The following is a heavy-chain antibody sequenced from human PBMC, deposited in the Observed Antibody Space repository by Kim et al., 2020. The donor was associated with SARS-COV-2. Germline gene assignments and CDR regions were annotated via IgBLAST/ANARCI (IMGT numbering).Heavy chain of an antibody. V-gene: IGHV3-21*01. CDR3: ARDRSGAFDI. CDR2: ISSSSSYI. Sequence: GVSLRLSCAASGFTFSSYSMNWVRQAPGKGLEWVSSISSSSSYIYYADSVKGRFTISRDNAKNSLYLQMNSLRAEDTAVYYCARDRSGAFDIWGQGTMVTVSS. D-gene: IGHD3-16*02. J-gene: IGHJ3*02. CDR1: GFTFSSYS.